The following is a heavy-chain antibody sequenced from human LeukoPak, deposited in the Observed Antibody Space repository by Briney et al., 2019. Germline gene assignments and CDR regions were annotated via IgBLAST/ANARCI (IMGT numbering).Heavy chain of an antibody. D-gene: IGHD6-19*01. V-gene: IGHV3-21*01. CDR2: ISSSSSYI. J-gene: IGHJ4*02. CDR1: GFTFSSYA. CDR3: ARAVAGIGYDY. Sequence: GALRLSCAASGFTFSSYAMSWVRQAPGKGLEWVSSISSSSSYIYYADSVKGRFTISRDNAKNSLYLQMNSLRAEDTAVYYCARAVAGIGYDYWGQGTLVTVSS.